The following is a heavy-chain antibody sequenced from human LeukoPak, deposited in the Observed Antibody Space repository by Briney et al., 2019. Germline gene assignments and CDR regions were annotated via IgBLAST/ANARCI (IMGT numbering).Heavy chain of an antibody. D-gene: IGHD1-26*01. J-gene: IGHJ3*02. V-gene: IGHV3-74*01. Sequence: GGSLRLSCAASGFTFSSYWMHWVRQAPWKGLVWVSRINSDGSSTSYADSVKGRFTISRDNAKNTLYLQMNSLRAEDMAVYYCAREGAVGATGAFDIWGQGTMVTVSS. CDR2: INSDGSST. CDR3: AREGAVGATGAFDI. CDR1: GFTFSSYW.